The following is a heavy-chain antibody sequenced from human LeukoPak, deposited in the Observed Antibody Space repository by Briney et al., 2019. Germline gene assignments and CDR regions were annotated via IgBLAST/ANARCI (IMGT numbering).Heavy chain of an antibody. J-gene: IGHJ6*03. V-gene: IGHV3-23*01. CDR3: ARQPDYGDYWGFYYYYMDV. CDR2: ISGSGGST. D-gene: IGHD4-17*01. Sequence: PGGSLRLSXAASGFTFSSYAMSWVRQAPGKGLEWVSAISGSGGSTYYADSVKGRFTISRDNSKNTLYLQMNSLRAEDTAVYYCARQPDYGDYWGFYYYYMDVWDKGTTVTVSS. CDR1: GFTFSSYA.